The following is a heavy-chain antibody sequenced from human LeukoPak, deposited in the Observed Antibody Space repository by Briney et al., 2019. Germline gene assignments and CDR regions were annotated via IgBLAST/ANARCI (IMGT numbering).Heavy chain of an antibody. V-gene: IGHV4-34*01. CDR2: IDQSGST. CDR3: AINDGSGSYYKSDY. Sequence: SETLSLTCGVYGGSFSGYYWSWVRQSPGKGLEWIGEIDQSGSTNYNPSLKSRVTITIDTSKNQLSLKLNSVTAADTAVYYCAINDGSGSYYKSDYWGRGTLVTVSS. J-gene: IGHJ4*02. D-gene: IGHD3-10*01. CDR1: GGSFSGYY.